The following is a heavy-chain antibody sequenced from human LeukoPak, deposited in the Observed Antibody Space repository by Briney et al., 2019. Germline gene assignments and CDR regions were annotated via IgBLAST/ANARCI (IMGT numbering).Heavy chain of an antibody. CDR3: AWHYFDY. Sequence: PGGSLRLSCAASGFSLSNAWMSWVRQAPGKGLEWVGRIKTKTDGGTIEYAAPVTGRFTISRDDSKNTLYLQMNSLKTEDTAVYYRAWHYFDYWGQGTLVTVSS. D-gene: IGHD5-24*01. CDR2: IKTKTDGGTI. CDR1: GFSLSNAW. V-gene: IGHV3-15*01. J-gene: IGHJ4*02.